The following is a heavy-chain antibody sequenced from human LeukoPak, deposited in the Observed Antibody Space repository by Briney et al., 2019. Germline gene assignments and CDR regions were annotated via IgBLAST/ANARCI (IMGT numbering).Heavy chain of an antibody. D-gene: IGHD6-19*01. CDR3: AKDSRRTSGWYYFDY. J-gene: IGHJ4*02. V-gene: IGHV3-23*01. CDR2: ISDSGTRT. Sequence: RPGGSLRLSCVASGFTFSSYDMGWVRQAPGKGLEWVSAISDSGTRTYYADSVRGRFTISRDKFKNTLYLHMNSLRAEDTAVYYCAKDSRRTSGWYYFDYWGQGTLVTVSS. CDR1: GFTFSSYD.